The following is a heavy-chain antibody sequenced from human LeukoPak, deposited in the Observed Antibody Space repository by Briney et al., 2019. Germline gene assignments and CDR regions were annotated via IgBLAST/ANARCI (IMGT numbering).Heavy chain of an antibody. CDR2: ISYDGSNK. D-gene: IGHD2-2*01. CDR1: RFTFSSYG. Sequence: GGSLRLSCAASRFTFSSYGMHWVRQAPGKGLEWVAVISYDGSNKYYADSVKGRFTISRDNSKNTLYLQMNSLRAEDTAVYYCARSTSSWYFDLWGRGTPVTVSS. CDR3: ARSTSSWYFDL. V-gene: IGHV3-30*03. J-gene: IGHJ2*01.